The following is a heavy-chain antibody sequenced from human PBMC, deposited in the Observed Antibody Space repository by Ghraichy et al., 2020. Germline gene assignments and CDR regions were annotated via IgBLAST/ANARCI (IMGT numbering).Heavy chain of an antibody. D-gene: IGHD1-1*01. V-gene: IGHV3-23*01. Sequence: GGSLRLSCAASGFTFSSYPMTWVRQAPGRGLEWVSAISGSGDSTKVAESVKGRFTISRDNSKNTLYLQMHSLRDEDTAVYYCARDWKADYWGQGTLVTVSS. J-gene: IGHJ4*02. CDR1: GFTFSSYP. CDR2: ISGSGDST. CDR3: ARDWKADY.